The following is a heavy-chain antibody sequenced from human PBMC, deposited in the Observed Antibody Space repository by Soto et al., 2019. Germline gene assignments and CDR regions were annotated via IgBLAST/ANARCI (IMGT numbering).Heavy chain of an antibody. CDR2: ITGSGGST. J-gene: IGHJ4*02. Sequence: EVPLLESGGGLVQPGGSLRLSCAASGFTFSTYAMIWVRQAPGKGLEWVSVITGSGGSTYYADSVKGRFTSSRDTSKNPLVLQVNRLRGEDTAVYYCANERYGDYGGIDSWGQGTMVTVSS. D-gene: IGHD4-17*01. CDR1: GFTFSTYA. CDR3: ANERYGDYGGIDS. V-gene: IGHV3-23*01.